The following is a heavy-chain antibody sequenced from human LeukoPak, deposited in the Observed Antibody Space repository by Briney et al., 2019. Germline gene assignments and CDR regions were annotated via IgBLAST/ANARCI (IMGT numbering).Heavy chain of an antibody. J-gene: IGHJ4*02. CDR3: AREAGSKASRGLSPFDY. Sequence: PGGSLRLSCAASGFTFSSYGMHWVRQAPGKGLEWVAVIWYDGSNKYYADSVKGRFTISRDNSKSTLYLQMNSLRAEDTAVYYCAREAGSKASRGLSPFDYWGQGTLVSVSS. D-gene: IGHD4-11*01. CDR2: IWYDGSNK. CDR1: GFTFSSYG. V-gene: IGHV3-33*01.